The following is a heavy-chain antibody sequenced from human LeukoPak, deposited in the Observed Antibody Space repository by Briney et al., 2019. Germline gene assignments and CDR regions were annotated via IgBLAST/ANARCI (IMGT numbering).Heavy chain of an antibody. V-gene: IGHV3-21*01. D-gene: IGHD3-10*01. CDR2: ISSSSSYI. CDR1: GFTFSSYS. Sequence: ESGGSLRLSCAASGFTFSSYSMNWVRQAPGKGLEWVSSISSSSSYIYYADSVKGRFTISRDNAKNSLYLQMNSLRAEDTAVYYCARGDYYDSDWFDPWGQGTLVTVSS. CDR3: ARGDYYDSDWFDP. J-gene: IGHJ5*02.